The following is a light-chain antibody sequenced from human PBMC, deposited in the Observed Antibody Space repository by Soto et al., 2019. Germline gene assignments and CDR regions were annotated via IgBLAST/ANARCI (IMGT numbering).Light chain of an antibody. V-gene: IGKV3-20*01. CDR2: GAS. CDR3: QQYGTSPWT. J-gene: IGKJ1*01. Sequence: EIVLTQSPGTLSLSPGERATLSCRASQSVSSTYLAWYQQKPGQAPRLLIYGASSRATGIPDRFSGSGSGTDFTLTISRLKPEDFAEYYCQQYGTSPWTFGQGTKVEIE. CDR1: QSVSSTY.